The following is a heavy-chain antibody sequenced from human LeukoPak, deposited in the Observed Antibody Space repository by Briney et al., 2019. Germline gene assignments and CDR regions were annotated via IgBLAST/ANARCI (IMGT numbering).Heavy chain of an antibody. J-gene: IGHJ4*02. D-gene: IGHD3-10*01. Sequence: GGSLRLSCAASGFTVSSNYMSWVRQAPGKGLEWVSVIYSGGSTYYADSVKGRFTISRDNSKNTLYLQMNSLRAEDTAVYYCARERPGSIWSAFDYWGQGTLVTVSS. CDR2: IYSGGST. CDR1: GFTVSSNY. CDR3: ARERPGSIWSAFDY. V-gene: IGHV3-53*01.